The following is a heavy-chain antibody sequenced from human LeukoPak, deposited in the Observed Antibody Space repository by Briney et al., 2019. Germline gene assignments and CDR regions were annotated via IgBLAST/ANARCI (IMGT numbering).Heavy chain of an antibody. J-gene: IGHJ5*02. CDR1: GFTFSSYG. Sequence: PGGSLRLSCAASGFTFSSYGMHWVRQAPGKGLEWVSAISGSGGSTYYADSVKGRFTISRDNSKNTLYLQMNSLRAEDTAVYYCAKAQEGGDTAMVTLFDPWGQGTLVTVSS. CDR2: ISGSGGST. CDR3: AKAQEGGDTAMVTLFDP. V-gene: IGHV3-23*01. D-gene: IGHD5-18*01.